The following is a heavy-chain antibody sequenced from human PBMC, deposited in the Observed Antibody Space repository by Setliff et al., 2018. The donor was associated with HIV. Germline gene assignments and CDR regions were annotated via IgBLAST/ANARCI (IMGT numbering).Heavy chain of an antibody. D-gene: IGHD3-9*01. CDR1: GYYPSIDY. Sequence: ASVKVSCKTFGYYPSIDYMHWVRQAPGRGLEWLGVVHPFHDILGSNADHAQKFQGRISITWDSSGYTLFLELGPLRSDDSATYYCVRAFDQDFHNWGQGTVVTVSS. CDR3: VRAFDQDFHN. J-gene: IGHJ1*01. V-gene: IGHV1-46*01. CDR2: VHPFHDILGSNA.